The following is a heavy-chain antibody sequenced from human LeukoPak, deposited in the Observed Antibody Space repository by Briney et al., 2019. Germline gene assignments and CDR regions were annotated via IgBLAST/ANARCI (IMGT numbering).Heavy chain of an antibody. D-gene: IGHD2-21*01. J-gene: IGHJ4*02. Sequence: SETLSLTCTVSGGSINSGPYYWTRIRQPAGKGLEWIGRISPSGSSNYNPSLQSRVTMSVDTSKRQFSLSLSSVTAADTAVYYCARDSDSRETFDYWGQGTLVAVSS. CDR1: GGSINSGPYY. V-gene: IGHV4-61*02. CDR3: ARDSDSRETFDY. CDR2: ISPSGSS.